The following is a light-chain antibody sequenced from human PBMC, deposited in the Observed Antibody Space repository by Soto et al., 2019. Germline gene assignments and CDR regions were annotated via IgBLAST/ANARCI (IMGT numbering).Light chain of an antibody. V-gene: IGKV1-9*01. Sequence: DIQLTQSPSFLSASVGDRVTITCRASQGISSYLSWYQQKPGKAPNLLIYAASTLQRGVPSRFSGSGSETEFTLTISNLQPEDFATYYCQQLNSYPRTFGQGTKVEIK. CDR2: AAS. CDR1: QGISSY. CDR3: QQLNSYPRT. J-gene: IGKJ1*01.